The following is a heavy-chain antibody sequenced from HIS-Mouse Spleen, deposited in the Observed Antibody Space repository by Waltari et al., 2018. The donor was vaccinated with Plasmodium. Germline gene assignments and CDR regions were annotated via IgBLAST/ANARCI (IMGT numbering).Heavy chain of an antibody. CDR3: ARGPGYSSGWYYFDY. CDR1: GGSFSGYY. Sequence: QVQLQQWGAGLLKPSKTLSLTCAVYGGSFSGYYWSWIRQPPGKGLEWIGEINHSGSTNYNPSLKSRVTISVDTSKNQFSLKLSSVTAADTAVYYCARGPGYSSGWYYFDYWGQGTLVTVSS. CDR2: INHSGST. J-gene: IGHJ4*02. D-gene: IGHD6-19*01. V-gene: IGHV4-34*01.